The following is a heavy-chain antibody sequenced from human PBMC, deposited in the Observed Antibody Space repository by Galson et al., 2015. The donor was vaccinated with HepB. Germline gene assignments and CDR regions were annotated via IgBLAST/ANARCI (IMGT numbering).Heavy chain of an antibody. D-gene: IGHD2-21*02. Sequence: SLRLSCAASGFTFSSYAMSWVRQAPGKGLEWVSAISGSGGSTYYADSVKGRFTISRDNSKNTLYLQMNSLRAEDTAVYYSAPRGDHITLPDYWGQGTLVTVSS. J-gene: IGHJ4*02. CDR3: APRGDHITLPDY. V-gene: IGHV3-23*01. CDR2: ISGSGGST. CDR1: GFTFSSYA.